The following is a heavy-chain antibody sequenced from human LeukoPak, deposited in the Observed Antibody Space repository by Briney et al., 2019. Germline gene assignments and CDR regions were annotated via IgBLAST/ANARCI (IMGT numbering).Heavy chain of an antibody. Sequence: GGSLRLSCAASGFTFSSHWMHWVRQAPGKGLVWVSRINGDGSNTTYADSVKGRFTISRDNSKNTLYLQMNSLRAEDTAVYYCAKDHSHSSSWLGGFDYWGQGTLVTVSS. CDR2: INGDGSNT. J-gene: IGHJ4*02. CDR3: AKDHSHSSSWLGGFDY. V-gene: IGHV3-74*03. D-gene: IGHD6-13*01. CDR1: GFTFSSHW.